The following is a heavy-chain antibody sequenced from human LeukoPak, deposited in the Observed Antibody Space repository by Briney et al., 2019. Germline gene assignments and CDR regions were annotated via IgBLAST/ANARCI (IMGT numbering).Heavy chain of an antibody. CDR1: GGTFSSYA. J-gene: IGHJ6*02. CDR3: ARNTRILLNYYYYGMDV. CDR2: IIPIFGTA. Sequence: GASVKVSCKASGGTFSSYAISWVRQAPGQGLEWMGGIIPIFGTANYAQKFQGRVTITADESTSTAYMELSSLRSEDTAVYYCARNTRILLNYYYYGMDVWGQGTTVTVSS. V-gene: IGHV1-69*13. D-gene: IGHD2/OR15-2a*01.